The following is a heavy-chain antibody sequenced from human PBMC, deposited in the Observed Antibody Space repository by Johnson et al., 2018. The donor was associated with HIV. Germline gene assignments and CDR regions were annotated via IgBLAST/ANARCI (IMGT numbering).Heavy chain of an antibody. V-gene: IGHV3-30*04. Sequence: QVQLVESGGGVVRPGGSLRLSCAASGFTFSSYAMHWVRQAPGKGLEWVAVISYDGSNQYYVDSVKGRFTISRDNAKNSLYLQMNSLRAEDTAVYYCARDGSSSSWNAFDIWGQGTMVTVSS. CDR2: ISYDGSNQ. D-gene: IGHD6-6*01. CDR1: GFTFSSYA. CDR3: ARDGSSSSWNAFDI. J-gene: IGHJ3*02.